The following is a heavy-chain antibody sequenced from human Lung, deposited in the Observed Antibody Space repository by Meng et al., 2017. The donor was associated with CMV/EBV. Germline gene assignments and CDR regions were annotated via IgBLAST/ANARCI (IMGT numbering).Heavy chain of an antibody. CDR2: TYYRSKWYN. V-gene: IGHV6-1*01. CDR3: ARDLNYYDSSGNYYVGWLDP. J-gene: IGHJ5*02. Sequence: SXTXSLXCAISGDNVSSNSAAWNWIRQSPSRGLEWLGRTYYRSKWYNDFAPSVKSRITFNPDTSKNQLSLHLTSVTPEDTAVYYCARDLNYYDSSGNYYVGWLDPWXQGTLVTVSS. CDR1: GDNVSSNSAA. D-gene: IGHD3-22*01.